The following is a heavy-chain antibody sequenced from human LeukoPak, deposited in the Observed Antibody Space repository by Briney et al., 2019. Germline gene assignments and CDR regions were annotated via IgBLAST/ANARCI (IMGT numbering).Heavy chain of an antibody. CDR1: GYTFTGYY. CDR3: ARGKIAAAGTKYYGMDV. Sequence: ASVKVSCKASGYTFTGYYMHWVRQAPGQGLEWMGWIIPNSGGTNYAQKFQGWVTMTRDTSISTAYMELSRLRSDDTAVYYCARGKIAAAGTKYYGMDVWGKGTTVTVSS. V-gene: IGHV1-2*04. J-gene: IGHJ6*04. D-gene: IGHD6-13*01. CDR2: IIPNSGGT.